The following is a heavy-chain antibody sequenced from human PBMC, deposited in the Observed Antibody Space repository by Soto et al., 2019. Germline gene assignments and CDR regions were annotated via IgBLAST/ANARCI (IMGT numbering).Heavy chain of an antibody. CDR1: GGSISSSSYY. Sequence: SETLSLTCTVSGGSISSSSYYWGWIRQPPGKGLEWIGSIYYSGSTYYNPSLKSRVTISVDTSKNQFSLKLSSVTAADTAVYYCARAPSGDFWSGYYHNWFDPWGQGTLVTVSS. D-gene: IGHD3-3*01. V-gene: IGHV4-39*01. CDR2: IYYSGST. CDR3: ARAPSGDFWSGYYHNWFDP. J-gene: IGHJ5*02.